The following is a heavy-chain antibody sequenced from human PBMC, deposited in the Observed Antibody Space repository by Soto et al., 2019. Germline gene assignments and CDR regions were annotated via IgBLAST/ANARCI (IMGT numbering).Heavy chain of an antibody. Sequence: ASVKVSCKASGYTFTSYAMHWVRQAPGQRLEWMGWINAGNGNTKYSQKFQGRVTITRDTSASTAYMELSSLRSEDTAVYYCARGYCSSTSCYGSGVLNFDYWGQGTLVTVSS. J-gene: IGHJ4*02. CDR1: GYTFTSYA. V-gene: IGHV1-3*01. D-gene: IGHD2-2*01. CDR3: ARGYCSSTSCYGSGVLNFDY. CDR2: INAGNGNT.